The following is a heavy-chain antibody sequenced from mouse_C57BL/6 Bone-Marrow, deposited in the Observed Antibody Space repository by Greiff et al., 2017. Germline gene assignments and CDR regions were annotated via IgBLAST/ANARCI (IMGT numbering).Heavy chain of an antibody. D-gene: IGHD1-1*01. Sequence: QVQLQQSGAELMKPGASVKLSCKATGYTFTGYWIEWVKQRPGHGLEWIGEILPGSGSTNYNEKFKGKATFTADTSSNTAYMQLSSLTTEDSAIYSCARRYGSSYPYWYFDVWGTGTTVTVSS. CDR1: GYTFTGYW. CDR2: ILPGSGST. J-gene: IGHJ1*03. V-gene: IGHV1-9*01. CDR3: ARRYGSSYPYWYFDV.